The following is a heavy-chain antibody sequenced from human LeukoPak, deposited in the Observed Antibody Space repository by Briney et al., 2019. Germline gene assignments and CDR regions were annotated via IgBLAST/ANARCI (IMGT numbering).Heavy chain of an antibody. Sequence: GGSLRLSCAASGFTVRSNYMSWVRPAPGKGLEWVSVIYSGGSTYYADSVKGRFTISRDNSKNTLYLQMNSLRAEDTAVYYCARSPYSSGWYYFDYWGQGTLVTVSS. V-gene: IGHV3-66*02. J-gene: IGHJ4*02. D-gene: IGHD6-19*01. CDR1: GFTVRSNY. CDR2: IYSGGST. CDR3: ARSPYSSGWYYFDY.